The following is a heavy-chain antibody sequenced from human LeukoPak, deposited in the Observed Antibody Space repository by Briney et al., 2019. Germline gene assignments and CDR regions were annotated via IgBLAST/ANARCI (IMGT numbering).Heavy chain of an antibody. CDR2: ISVSGAYK. CDR3: AKGPRASGWTYFDY. Sequence: PGGSLRLSCAASGFTFRTYAMTWVRQAPGKGLEWVSSISVSGAYKYYADSVKGRFTISRDDSKNTLSLQMNSLRAEDTAVYYCAKGPRASGWTYFDYWGQGTLVTVSS. D-gene: IGHD6-19*01. V-gene: IGHV3-23*01. J-gene: IGHJ4*02. CDR1: GFTFRTYA.